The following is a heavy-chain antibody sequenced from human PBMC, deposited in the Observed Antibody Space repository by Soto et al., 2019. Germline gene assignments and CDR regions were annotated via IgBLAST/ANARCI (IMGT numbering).Heavy chain of an antibody. CDR2: INHSGST. D-gene: IGHD3-9*01. CDR1: GGSFSGYY. CDR3: ASALYYDILTGYYKVPNYFDY. V-gene: IGHV4-34*01. Sequence: QVQLQQWGAGLLKPSETLSLTCAVYGGSFSGYYWSWIRQPPGKGLEWIGEINHSGSTNYNPSLTGRVTLSVYTSKNQFSLKLSSVTAADTAVYYCASALYYDILTGYYKVPNYFDYWGQGTLVTVSS. J-gene: IGHJ4*02.